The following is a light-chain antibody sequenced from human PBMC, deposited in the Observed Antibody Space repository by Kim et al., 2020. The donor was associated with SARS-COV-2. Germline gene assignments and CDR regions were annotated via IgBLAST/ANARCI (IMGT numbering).Light chain of an antibody. CDR3: QQHSTYPLT. V-gene: IGKV1-5*01. Sequence: ASVGDRVTITCRASQGIRSWLAWYQQKPGKAHKLLIYVASSVESGVPSRFSGSGSETDFTLTISSLQPDDFATYYCQQHSTYPLTFGQGTRLEIK. CDR1: QGIRSW. CDR2: VAS. J-gene: IGKJ5*01.